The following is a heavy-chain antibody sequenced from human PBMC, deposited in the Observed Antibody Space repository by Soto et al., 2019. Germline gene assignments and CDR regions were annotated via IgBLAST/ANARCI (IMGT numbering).Heavy chain of an antibody. Sequence: GGSLRLSCVASGFSFRNYGMHWVRQAPGKGLEWVAVISYEEINNKNYADSVKGRFTISRDNSENTLYLQMDSLRAEDTAVYYCAKGYCSGPSCYRGYGMDVWPRDNGHRLL. J-gene: IGHJ6*02. CDR2: ISYEEINNK. CDR1: GFSFRNYG. D-gene: IGHD2-2*01. CDR3: AKGYCSGPSCYRGYGMDV. V-gene: IGHV3-30*18.